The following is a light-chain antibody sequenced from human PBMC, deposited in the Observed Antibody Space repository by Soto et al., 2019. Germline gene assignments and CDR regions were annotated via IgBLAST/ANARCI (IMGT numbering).Light chain of an antibody. CDR2: EVS. CDR3: CSFTTSSTLV. CDR1: SSDVGTYNH. Sequence: QSVLTQPASVSGSPGQSITISCTGTSSDVGTYNHVSWYQQHPGKAPQLIIYEVSNRPSGLSNRFSAPKSGNTASLTISGLQAEDEADYYCCSFTTSSTLVFGTGTKVTVL. V-gene: IGLV2-14*01. J-gene: IGLJ1*01.